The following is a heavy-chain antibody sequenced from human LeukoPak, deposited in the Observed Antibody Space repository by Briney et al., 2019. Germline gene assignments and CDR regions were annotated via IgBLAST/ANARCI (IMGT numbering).Heavy chain of an antibody. V-gene: IGHV3-74*01. D-gene: IGHD3-10*01. Sequence: PGGSLRLSCAASGFTFSNYRMHWVRQTLGKGLVWVSRINSDASVTTYADSVKGRFTISRDNAKNTLYLQMNSPRAEDTAVYYCARMVRGVDSNFDYWGQGTLVTVSS. CDR1: GFTFSNYR. CDR3: ARMVRGVDSNFDY. CDR2: INSDASVT. J-gene: IGHJ4*02.